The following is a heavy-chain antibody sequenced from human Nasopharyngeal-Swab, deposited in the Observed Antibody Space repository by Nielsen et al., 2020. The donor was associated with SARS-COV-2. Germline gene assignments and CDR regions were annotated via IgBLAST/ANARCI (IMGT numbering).Heavy chain of an antibody. CDR2: INPSGGST. D-gene: IGHD3-22*01. Sequence: ASVKVSCKASGYTFTSYYMHWVRHAPGQGLEWMGIINPSGGSTNYAQKFQGRVTMTRDTSTSTVYMELSSLRSEDTAVYYCARDTSRWNFDSSGYTDYWGQGTLVTVSS. CDR3: ARDTSRWNFDSSGYTDY. J-gene: IGHJ4*02. CDR1: GYTFTSYY. V-gene: IGHV1-46*01.